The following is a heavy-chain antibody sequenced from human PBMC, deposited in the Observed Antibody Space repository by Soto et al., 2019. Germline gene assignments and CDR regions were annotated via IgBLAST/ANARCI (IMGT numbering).Heavy chain of an antibody. CDR1: SYAFTCYG. D-gene: IGHD4-17*01. CDR2: ISAYNGNT. V-gene: IGHV1-18*01. Sequence: VPSVKVSYKDSSYAFTCYGISWVRQAPGQGLEWMGWISAYNGNTNYAQKLQGRVTMTTDTSTSTAYMELRSLRSDDTAVYYCARVADYLQRYYYYGMDVWGQGTTVTVS. J-gene: IGHJ6*02. CDR3: ARVADYLQRYYYYGMDV.